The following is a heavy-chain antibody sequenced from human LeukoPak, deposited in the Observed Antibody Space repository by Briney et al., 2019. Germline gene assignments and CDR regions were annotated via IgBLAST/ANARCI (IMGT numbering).Heavy chain of an antibody. CDR3: ARQGFAYHASSDYRDYGMDV. V-gene: IGHV4-59*08. Sequence: SETLSLTCTVSGGSISSYSWSWIRQAPGKGLEYIGHIYYSGSTNYNPSLRSRVTISVDTSKNQFSLRLNSVTAADTAVYYCARQGFAYHASSDYRDYGMDVWGQGTTVTVSS. CDR1: GGSISSYS. D-gene: IGHD3-22*01. J-gene: IGHJ6*02. CDR2: IYYSGST.